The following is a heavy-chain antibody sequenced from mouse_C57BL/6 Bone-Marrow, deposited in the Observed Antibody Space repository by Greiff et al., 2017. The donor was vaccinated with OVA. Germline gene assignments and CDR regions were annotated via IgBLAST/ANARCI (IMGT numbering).Heavy chain of an antibody. CDR3: ARRGIMAGYFDV. CDR2: IYPGDGDT. CDR1: GYAFSSSW. J-gene: IGHJ1*03. V-gene: IGHV1-82*01. Sequence: QVQLKESGPELVKPRASVKISCKASGYAFSSSWMNWVKQRPGKGLEWIGRIYPGDGDTNYNGKFKGKATLTADKSSSTAYMQLSSLTSEDSAVYFCARRGIMAGYFDVWGTGTTVTVSS.